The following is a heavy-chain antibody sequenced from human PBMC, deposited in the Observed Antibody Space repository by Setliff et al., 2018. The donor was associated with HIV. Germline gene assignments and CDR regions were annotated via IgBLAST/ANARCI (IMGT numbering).Heavy chain of an antibody. Sequence: PGGSLRLSCAASGFTFSNYWMGWVRQAPGKGLEWVSYISSSSSTIYYADSVKGRFTISRDNAKNSLYLQMNSLRAEDTAVYYCARLPQDVRSSIDFWGQGTLVTVSS. J-gene: IGHJ4*02. V-gene: IGHV3-48*01. D-gene: IGHD6-6*01. CDR2: ISSSSSTI. CDR3: ARLPQDVRSSIDF. CDR1: GFTFSNYW.